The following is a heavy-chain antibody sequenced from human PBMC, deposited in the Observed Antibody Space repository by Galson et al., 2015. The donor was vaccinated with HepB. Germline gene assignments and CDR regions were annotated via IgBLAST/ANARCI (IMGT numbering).Heavy chain of an antibody. Sequence: PALVKPTQTLTLTCTFSGFSLTTSGMRVSWIRQPPGKALEWLARIDWGNDDFYSTSLKTRLTISKDPPKSQGVLTMTNMDPADTATYYCARSFASGWADWFDYWGQGTLVTVSS. CDR3: ARSFASGWADWFDY. D-gene: IGHD6-19*01. J-gene: IGHJ4*02. V-gene: IGHV2-70*04. CDR1: GFSLTTSGMR. CDR2: IDWGNDD.